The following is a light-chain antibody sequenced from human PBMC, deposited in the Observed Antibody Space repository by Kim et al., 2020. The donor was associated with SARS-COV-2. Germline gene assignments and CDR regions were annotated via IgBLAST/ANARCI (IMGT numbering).Light chain of an antibody. J-gene: IGKJ4*01. CDR3: QQRSDWPLT. V-gene: IGKV3-11*01. CDR1: QSVGRF. Sequence: EIVLTQSPGTLSVSPGDTATLSCRASQSVGRFLAWYQHSPGQVPRLLISNASNRATGVPARFSGSGSGTDFALTINNLEPEDFTVYYCQQRSDWPLTFGGGTKLEI. CDR2: NAS.